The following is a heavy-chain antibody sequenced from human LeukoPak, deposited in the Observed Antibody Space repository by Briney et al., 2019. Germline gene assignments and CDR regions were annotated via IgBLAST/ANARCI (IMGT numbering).Heavy chain of an antibody. J-gene: IGHJ4*02. D-gene: IGHD6-19*01. Sequence: SETLSLTCTVSGGSISTYYWNWIRQPAGKGLEWIGRIYTSGSTNYNPSLKSRVTMSVDTSKNQFSLKLSSVTAADTAVYYCAREYGAVAFGDYWGQGTLVTVSS. CDR1: GGSISTYY. CDR2: IYTSGST. CDR3: AREYGAVAFGDY. V-gene: IGHV4-4*07.